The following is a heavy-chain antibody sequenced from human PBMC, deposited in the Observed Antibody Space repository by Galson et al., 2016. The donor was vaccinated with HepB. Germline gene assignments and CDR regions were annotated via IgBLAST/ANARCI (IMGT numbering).Heavy chain of an antibody. J-gene: IGHJ6*02. CDR2: INSDGSSI. CDR3: ARVNCTDTCSYYYGMDG. Sequence: LRLSCAASGFTFSPYWMHWVRQIPGRGLEWLSRINSDGSSITYADSVKGRFTISRDNAKNTLYQQMNSLRDEDTAMYYCARVNCTDTCSYYYGMDGWGQGTTATVSS. D-gene: IGHD2-8*02. CDR1: GFTFSPYW. V-gene: IGHV3-74*01.